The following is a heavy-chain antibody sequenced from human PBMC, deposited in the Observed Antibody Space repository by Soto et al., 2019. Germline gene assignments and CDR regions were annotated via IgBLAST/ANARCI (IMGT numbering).Heavy chain of an antibody. D-gene: IGHD4-17*01. Sequence: QVQLQESGPGLVKPSETLSLTCTVSGGSISGGGYYWSWIRQPPGKGLEWIGYTYDSGSTYYNPSLTSPIIISVDTSKNQFSLRLTSVTAADTAVYYCAREIIPLTTAWYFDLWGRGTLVTVSS. CDR2: TYDSGST. J-gene: IGHJ2*01. CDR1: GGSISGGGYY. V-gene: IGHV4-30-4*01. CDR3: AREIIPLTTAWYFDL.